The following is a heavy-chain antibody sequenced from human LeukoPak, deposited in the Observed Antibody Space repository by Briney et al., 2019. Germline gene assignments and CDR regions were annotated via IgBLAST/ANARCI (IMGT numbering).Heavy chain of an antibody. V-gene: IGHV4-59*08. D-gene: IGHD3-10*01. CDR1: GGSISSYY. Sequence: PSETLSLTCTVSGGSISSYYWSWIRQPPGKGLEWIGYIYYSGSTNYNPSLKSRVTISVDTSRNQFSLKLSSVTAADTAVYYCARLTMVRAYYYYGMDVWGQGTTVTVSS. J-gene: IGHJ6*02. CDR3: ARLTMVRAYYYYGMDV. CDR2: IYYSGST.